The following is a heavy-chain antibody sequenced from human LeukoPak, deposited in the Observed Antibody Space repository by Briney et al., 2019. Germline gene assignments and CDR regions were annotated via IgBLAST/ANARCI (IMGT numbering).Heavy chain of an antibody. CDR2: ISGPGGYT. V-gene: IGHV3-23*01. D-gene: IGHD3-10*01. CDR3: AGLDGSGTS. Sequence: GGSLRLSCAASGFTFSSYAMSWVRQSPGKGLEWVSGISGPGGYTYYADSVKGRFTISRDNAKNSLYLQMNSLRAEDTAVYYCAGLDGSGTSWGQGTLVTVSS. J-gene: IGHJ4*02. CDR1: GFTFSSYA.